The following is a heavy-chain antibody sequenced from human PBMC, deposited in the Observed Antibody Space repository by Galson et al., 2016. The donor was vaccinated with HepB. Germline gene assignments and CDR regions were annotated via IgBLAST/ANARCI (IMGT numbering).Heavy chain of an antibody. Sequence: SLRLSCAASGFTSTNHYMDWVRQAPGKGLEWVGRTRHAANGHTTEYAASVKGRFIISRDVSENSLYLRMDSLKTEDTAMYLCTRVTMLQDAYDIWGQGTMVTVSS. CDR1: GFTSTNHY. CDR3: TRVTMLQDAYDI. CDR2: TRHAANGHTT. J-gene: IGHJ3*02. V-gene: IGHV3-72*01. D-gene: IGHD3-3*01.